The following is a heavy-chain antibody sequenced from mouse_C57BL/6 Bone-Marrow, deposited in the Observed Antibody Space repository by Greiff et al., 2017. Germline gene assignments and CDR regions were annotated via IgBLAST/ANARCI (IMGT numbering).Heavy chain of an antibody. V-gene: IGHV1-64*01. CDR3: ARSYYYGSSPSYFDY. CDR1: GYTFTSYW. Sequence: VQLQQPGAELVKPGASVKLSCKASGYTFTSYWMHWVKQRPGQGLEWIGMIHPNSGSTNYNEKFKSKATLTVDKSSSTAYMQLSSLTSEDSAVYYCARSYYYGSSPSYFDYWGQGTTLTVSS. CDR2: IHPNSGST. D-gene: IGHD1-1*01. J-gene: IGHJ2*01.